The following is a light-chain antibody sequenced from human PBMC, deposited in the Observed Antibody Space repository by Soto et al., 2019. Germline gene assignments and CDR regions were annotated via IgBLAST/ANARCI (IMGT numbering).Light chain of an antibody. CDR3: QQYNDWPPQLT. CDR1: QSVSSSW. J-gene: IGKJ4*01. CDR2: GAS. V-gene: IGKV3-20*01. Sequence: EIVLTQSPGTLSLSPGERATLSCRASQSVSSSWLAWYQQTPGQAPRLLIYGASSRATGIPDRFSGSGSGTEFTLTISSLQSEDFAVYYCQQYNDWPPQLTFGGGTKVEIK.